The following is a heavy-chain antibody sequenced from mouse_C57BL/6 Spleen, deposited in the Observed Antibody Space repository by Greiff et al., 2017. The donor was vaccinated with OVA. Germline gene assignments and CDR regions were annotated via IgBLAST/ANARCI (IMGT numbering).Heavy chain of an antibody. CDR3: ARWAPQYYGSGSAWFAY. D-gene: IGHD1-1*01. CDR1: GYTFTGYW. J-gene: IGHJ3*01. V-gene: IGHV1-9*01. Sequence: VQLQESGAELMKPGASVKLSCKATGYTFTGYWIEWVKQRPGHGLEWIGEILPGSGSTNYNEKFTGKATFTADTSSNTAYMQLSSLTTEYSAIYYCARWAPQYYGSGSAWFAYWGKGTLVTVSA. CDR2: ILPGSGST.